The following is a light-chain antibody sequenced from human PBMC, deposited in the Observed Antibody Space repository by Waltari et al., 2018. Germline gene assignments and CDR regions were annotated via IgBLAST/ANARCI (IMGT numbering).Light chain of an antibody. CDR1: SGDIGYSKY. J-gene: IGLJ3*02. CDR2: GVN. V-gene: IGLV2-14*03. CDR3: SAYIVTNSLWV. Sequence: QSALTQPASVSGSPGQSITMSCTGASGDIGYSKYVSWYQQHPRKAPKVLIYGVNNRHPCVSQRFSGSKSGSAASLTISGLQAEDEAVYFCSAYIVTNSLWVVCGGTKLTVL.